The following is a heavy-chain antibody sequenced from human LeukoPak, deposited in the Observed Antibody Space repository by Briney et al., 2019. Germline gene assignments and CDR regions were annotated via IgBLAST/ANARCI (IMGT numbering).Heavy chain of an antibody. CDR3: TGGGVVIPNWFDP. J-gene: IGHJ5*02. CDR1: GGTFSSYA. Sequence: SVKVSCKASGGTFSSYAISWVRQAPGPGLEWMGRIIPILGIANYAQKFQGRVTITADKSTSTAYMELSSLRSEDTAVYYCTGGGVVIPNWFDPWGQGTLVTVSS. V-gene: IGHV1-69*04. D-gene: IGHD3-3*01. CDR2: IIPILGIA.